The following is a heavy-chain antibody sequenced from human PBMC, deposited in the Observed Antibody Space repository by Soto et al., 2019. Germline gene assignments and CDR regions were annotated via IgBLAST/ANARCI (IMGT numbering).Heavy chain of an antibody. CDR3: ARAEQIQVWKENYYYGMDV. Sequence: GASVKVSCKASGGTFRSYAISWVRQAPGQGLEWMGGIIPIFGTANYEPKFQGRVTITADKSTSTAYMERSSVRSEETAVYYCARAEQIQVWKENYYYGMDVWGQGATVTVS. CDR1: GGTFRSYA. V-gene: IGHV1-69*06. D-gene: IGHD5-18*01. CDR2: IIPIFGTA. J-gene: IGHJ6*02.